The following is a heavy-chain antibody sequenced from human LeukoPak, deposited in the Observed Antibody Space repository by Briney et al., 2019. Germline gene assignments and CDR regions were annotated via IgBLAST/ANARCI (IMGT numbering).Heavy chain of an antibody. CDR3: ASKFHGDYVLV. V-gene: IGHV4-39*01. J-gene: IGHJ4*02. D-gene: IGHD4-17*01. CDR1: GVSISSSSYY. Sequence: TSETLSLTCTVSGVSISSSSYYWGWIRQPPGKGLEWIGSIYYSGSTYYNPSLKSRVTISVDTSKNQFSLKLSSVTAADTAVYYCASKFHGDYVLVWGQGTLVTVSS. CDR2: IYYSGST.